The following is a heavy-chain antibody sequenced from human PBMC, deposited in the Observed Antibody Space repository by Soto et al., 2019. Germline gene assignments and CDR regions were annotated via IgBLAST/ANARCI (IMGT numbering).Heavy chain of an antibody. CDR2: INHSGST. CDR3: ARVGLCSSTSCYAGAPDASDI. CDR1: GGSFSGYY. Sequence: SETLSLTCAVYGGSFSGYYWSWIRQPPGKGLEWIGEINHSGSTNYNPSLKSRVTISVDTSKNQFSLKLSSVTAADTAVYYCARVGLCSSTSCYAGAPDASDIWGQGTMVTV. D-gene: IGHD2-2*01. J-gene: IGHJ3*02. V-gene: IGHV4-34*01.